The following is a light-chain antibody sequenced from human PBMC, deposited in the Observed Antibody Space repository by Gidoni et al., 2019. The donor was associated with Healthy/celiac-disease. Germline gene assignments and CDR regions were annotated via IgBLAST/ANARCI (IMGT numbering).Light chain of an antibody. CDR1: ALPKQY. Sequence: SYELTQPPTVSVSPGQTARITCSGDALPKQYAYWYQQKPGQAPVLVIYKDTERPSGIPERFSGSSSGTTVTLTISGVQAEDEADYYCQSADSSGIYVEFGGGTKLTVL. CDR3: QSADSSGIYVE. V-gene: IGLV3-25*03. J-gene: IGLJ2*01. CDR2: KDT.